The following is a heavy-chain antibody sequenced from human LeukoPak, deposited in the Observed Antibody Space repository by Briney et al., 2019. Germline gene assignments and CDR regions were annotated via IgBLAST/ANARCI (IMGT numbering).Heavy chain of an antibody. V-gene: IGHV3-20*04. CDR2: INWNGGST. CDR1: GFTFDDYG. D-gene: IGHD5-12*01. J-gene: IGHJ4*02. Sequence: GGSLRLSCAASGFTFDDYGMSWVRQAPGKGLEWVSGINWNGGSTGYADSVKGRFTISRDNSKNTLYLQMNSLRAEDTAVYYCAKDGGAYIVATLDYWGQGTLVTVSS. CDR3: AKDGGAYIVATLDY.